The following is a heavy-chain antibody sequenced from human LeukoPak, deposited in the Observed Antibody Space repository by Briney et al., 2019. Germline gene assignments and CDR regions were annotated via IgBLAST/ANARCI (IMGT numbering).Heavy chain of an antibody. CDR3: ASGSRIRYFAWPHTTGDY. V-gene: IGHV1-69*04. J-gene: IGHJ4*02. CDR2: IITHLATA. Sequence: ASVKVSCKASGGTFSNYAISWVRQAPGQGLEWMGRIITHLATADYAQKIQGRVTITADKSTSTAYMEVSSLRSEDTAVYYCASGSRIRYFAWPHTTGDYWGQGTLVTVSS. CDR1: GGTFSNYA. D-gene: IGHD3-9*01.